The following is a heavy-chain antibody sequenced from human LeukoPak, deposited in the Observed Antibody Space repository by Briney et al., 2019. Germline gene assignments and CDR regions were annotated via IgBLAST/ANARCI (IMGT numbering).Heavy chain of an antibody. Sequence: GGSLRLSCAASGLTFSSHWMHWVRQAPGKGLVWVSRITNDGSSTTYADSVKGRFTISRDNAKNMLYLQVNSLRAEDTAVYYCVKDRSWGGSGWYFDYWGQGTLVTVSS. CDR2: ITNDGSST. J-gene: IGHJ4*02. V-gene: IGHV3-74*01. CDR3: VKDRSWGGSGWYFDY. D-gene: IGHD6-19*01. CDR1: GLTFSSHW.